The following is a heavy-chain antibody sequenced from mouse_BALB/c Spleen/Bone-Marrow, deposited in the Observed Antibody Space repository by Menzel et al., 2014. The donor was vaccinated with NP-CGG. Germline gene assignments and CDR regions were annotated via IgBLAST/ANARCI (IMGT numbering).Heavy chain of an antibody. CDR1: GFTFXSFG. CDR3: ARRGSNHWYFDV. Sequence: EVKLMESGGGLVQPGGSLKLSCAASGFTFXSFGMHWVRQAPEKGLEWVAYISSGSSTIYYADTVKGRFTISRDNPKNTLFLQMTSLRSEDTAMYYCARRGSNHWYFDVWGAGTTVTVSS. CDR2: ISSGSSTI. J-gene: IGHJ1*01. V-gene: IGHV5-17*02. D-gene: IGHD1-1*01.